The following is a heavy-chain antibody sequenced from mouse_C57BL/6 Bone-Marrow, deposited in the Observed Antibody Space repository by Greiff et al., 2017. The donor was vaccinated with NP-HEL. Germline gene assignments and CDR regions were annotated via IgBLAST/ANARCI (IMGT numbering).Heavy chain of an antibody. CDR2: IHPNSGST. D-gene: IGHD1-1*01. Sequence: QVQLQQPGAELVKPGASVKLSCKASGYTFTSYWMHWVKQRPGPGLEWIGMIHPNSGSTNYNEKFKSKATLTVDKSSSTAYMQLSSLTSEDSAVYYCASFYYYGSSHWYFDVWGTGTTVTVSS. CDR1: GYTFTSYW. J-gene: IGHJ1*03. CDR3: ASFYYYGSSHWYFDV. V-gene: IGHV1-64*01.